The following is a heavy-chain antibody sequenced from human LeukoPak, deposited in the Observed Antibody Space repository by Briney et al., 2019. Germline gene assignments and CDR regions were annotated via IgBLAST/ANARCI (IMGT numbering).Heavy chain of an antibody. J-gene: IGHJ5*02. V-gene: IGHV3-7*01. Sequence: PGGSLRLSCAAPGFTFSRYWMSWVRQAPGKGLEWVANINQDGSEKYYVDSVKGRFTISRDNAKNSLYLQMNSLRAEDTAVYYCAREGCSGGSCYHNWFDPWGQGTLVTVSS. CDR2: INQDGSEK. CDR3: AREGCSGGSCYHNWFDP. D-gene: IGHD2-15*01. CDR1: GFTFSRYW.